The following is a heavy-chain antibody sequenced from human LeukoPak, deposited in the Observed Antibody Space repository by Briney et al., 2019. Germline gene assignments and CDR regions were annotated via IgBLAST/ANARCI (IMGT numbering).Heavy chain of an antibody. Sequence: PGGPLRLSCVASGLTFSSYWMTWVRQAPGKALEWVANIKEDGSAKSYVDSVKGRFTISRDNAKNSLYLQMDSLRVEDTAVYYCARDYDYFSGHNLDAYDIWGQGTTVTVSS. V-gene: IGHV3-7*01. J-gene: IGHJ3*02. CDR1: GLTFSSYW. CDR2: IKEDGSAK. CDR3: ARDYDYFSGHNLDAYDI. D-gene: IGHD2-15*01.